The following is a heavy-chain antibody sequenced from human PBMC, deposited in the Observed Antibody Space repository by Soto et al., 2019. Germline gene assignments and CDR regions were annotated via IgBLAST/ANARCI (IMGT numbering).Heavy chain of an antibody. Sequence: QVQLQESGPGLVKPSQTLSLTCTVSGGSISSGGYYWSWIRQHPGKGLEWIGYIYYSGSTYYNPSLKSRVTISVDTSKNQFSLKRSSVTAADTAVYYCAGGVAPLYYYYYMDVWGKGTTVTVSS. CDR1: GGSISSGGYY. V-gene: IGHV4-31*03. CDR3: AGGVAPLYYYYYMDV. D-gene: IGHD3-3*01. J-gene: IGHJ6*03. CDR2: IYYSGST.